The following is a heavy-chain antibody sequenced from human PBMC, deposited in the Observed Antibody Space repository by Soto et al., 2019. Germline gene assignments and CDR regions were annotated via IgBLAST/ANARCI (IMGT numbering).Heavy chain of an antibody. Sequence: QVQLVESGGGLVKPGGSLRLSCAASGFTFSDYYMSWIRQAPGKGLEWVSYISSSGSTIYYADSVKGRFTISRDNAKNSLYLQMNSLRAEDTAVYYCARDMADDGDYPYYYYYGMDVWGQGTTVTVSS. CDR3: ARDMADDGDYPYYYYYGMDV. D-gene: IGHD4-17*01. V-gene: IGHV3-11*01. J-gene: IGHJ6*02. CDR1: GFTFSDYY. CDR2: ISSSGSTI.